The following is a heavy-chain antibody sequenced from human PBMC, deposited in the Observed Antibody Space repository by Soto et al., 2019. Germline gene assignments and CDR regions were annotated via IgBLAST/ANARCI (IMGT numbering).Heavy chain of an antibody. CDR1: GGTFSSYA. J-gene: IGHJ6*02. D-gene: IGHD1-1*01. CDR2: IIPLFGTT. CDR3: ARGTVTGSEYNYYYYGMDV. Sequence: SVKVSCKASGGTFSSYAIDWVRQAPGQGLEWMGGIIPLFGTTNYAQKLQGRVKLTADESTRTAYMELSTLTSEDTAVYYCARGTVTGSEYNYYYYGMDVWGQGTAVTVSS. V-gene: IGHV1-69*13.